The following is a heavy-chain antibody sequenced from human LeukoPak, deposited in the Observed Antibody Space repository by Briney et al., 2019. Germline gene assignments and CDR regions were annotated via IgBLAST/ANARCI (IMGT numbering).Heavy chain of an antibody. Sequence: QPGGSLRLSCAASGFIFSNYAMTWVPQAPGRGLQLVSTITSGGNTYYADSVKGRFTISRDNSMNTLYLQMNSLRAEDTAVYYCAKYCSGGNCYSGLYWGQGTLVTVSS. CDR3: AKYCSGGNCYSGLY. D-gene: IGHD2-15*01. CDR1: GFIFSNYA. J-gene: IGHJ4*02. CDR2: ITSGGNT. V-gene: IGHV3-23*01.